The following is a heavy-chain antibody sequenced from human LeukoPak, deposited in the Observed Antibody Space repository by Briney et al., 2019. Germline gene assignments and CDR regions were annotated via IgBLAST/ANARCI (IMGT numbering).Heavy chain of an antibody. Sequence: SETLSPACTVSGGSISSYYWSWIRQPPGKRLEWIGYIYYSGSTSYNPSLKSRVTISVDTSKNQISLKLSSVTAADTAVYYCARDLGVVVRAFDIWGQGTMVTVSS. J-gene: IGHJ3*02. CDR2: IYYSGST. D-gene: IGHD2-15*01. CDR3: ARDLGVVVRAFDI. V-gene: IGHV4-59*01. CDR1: GGSISSYY.